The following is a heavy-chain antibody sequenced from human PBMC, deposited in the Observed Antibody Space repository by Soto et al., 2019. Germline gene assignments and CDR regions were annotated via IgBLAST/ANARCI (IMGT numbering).Heavy chain of an antibody. D-gene: IGHD3-9*01. V-gene: IGHV1-3*01. CDR1: GYTLTSYA. CDR3: ARDHRGTAILRYFDWGSYYYYGMDV. J-gene: IGHJ6*02. CDR2: INAGNGNT. Sequence: GASVKVSCKASGYTLTSYAMHWARQAPGQRLKWIGRINAGNGNTKYSQKFQGRVTITRDTSASTAYMELSSLRSEDTAVYYCARDHRGTAILRYFDWGSYYYYGMDVWGQGTTVTVSS.